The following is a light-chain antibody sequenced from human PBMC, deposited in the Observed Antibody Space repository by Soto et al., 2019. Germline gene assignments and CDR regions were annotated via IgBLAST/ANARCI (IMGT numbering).Light chain of an antibody. CDR1: QSLLHSNGYNY. V-gene: IGKV2-28*01. CDR3: MQALQPLT. Sequence: DIVMTQSPLSLPVTPGEPASISCRSSQSLLHSNGYNYLDWYLQKPGQSPQLLIYLGSNRASGAPDRFSGSGSSTDFTLKISTVEAEDVGVYYCMQALQPLTFGGGTKVQIK. CDR2: LGS. J-gene: IGKJ4*01.